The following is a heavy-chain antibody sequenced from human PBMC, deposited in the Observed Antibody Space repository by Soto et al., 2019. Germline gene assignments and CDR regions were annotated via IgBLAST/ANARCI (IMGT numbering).Heavy chain of an antibody. CDR3: AREAGYCSTTSCYRRAFDT. V-gene: IGHV3-74*01. D-gene: IGHD2-2*01. J-gene: IGHJ3*02. Sequence: EVQLVESGGDLLQPGGSLRLSCAAPGFPFTGHWWHWVRKFQGKGRAGSARINTEGDRTNYADSVKGRFTISRDSATNTVYLQMNGLGVDDTSVYFCAREAGYCSTTSCYRRAFDTWGQGTMVTVSS. CDR1: GFPFTGHW. CDR2: INTEGDRT.